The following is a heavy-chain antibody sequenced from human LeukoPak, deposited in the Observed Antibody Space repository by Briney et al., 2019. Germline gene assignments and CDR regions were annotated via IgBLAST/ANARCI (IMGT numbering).Heavy chain of an antibody. Sequence: SGGSLRLSCAASGFIFTTYWMSWVRQAPGKGLEWVAHINIDGNEKFYVDSVRGRFTISRDNAENSLYLQMNSLRAEDTALYYCAKGPTVTTLYYFDYWGQGTLVTVSS. D-gene: IGHD4-17*01. J-gene: IGHJ4*02. CDR1: GFIFTTYW. V-gene: IGHV3-7*03. CDR3: AKGPTVTTLYYFDY. CDR2: INIDGNEK.